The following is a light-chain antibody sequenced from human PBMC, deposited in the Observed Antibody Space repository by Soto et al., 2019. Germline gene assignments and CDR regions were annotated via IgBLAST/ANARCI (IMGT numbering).Light chain of an antibody. CDR1: QSVSSY. CDR2: DAS. Sequence: EIVLTQSPATLSLSPGERATLSCRASQSVSSYLVWYQQKPGQAPRLLIYDASNRATGIPARFSGSGSGTDFTLTISSLEPEDFVVYYCQQRNNWPPITFGQGTRLEIK. J-gene: IGKJ5*01. V-gene: IGKV3-11*01. CDR3: QQRNNWPPIT.